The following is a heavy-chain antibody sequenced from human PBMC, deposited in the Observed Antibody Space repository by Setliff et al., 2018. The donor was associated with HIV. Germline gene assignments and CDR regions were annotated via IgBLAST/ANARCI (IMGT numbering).Heavy chain of an antibody. J-gene: IGHJ6*03. CDR1: GYMFIAYG. Sequence: ASVKVSCKTSGYMFIAYGMSWVRRAPGQGREWMGWIGPYNGRTEYSQEFQGRVSLTIDTSTSTAYLELRSLRSDDTAVYYCARLSIPAYYYMDVWGKGTTVTVSS. CDR2: IGPYNGRT. V-gene: IGHV1-18*01. D-gene: IGHD2-21*01. CDR3: ARLSIPAYYYMDV.